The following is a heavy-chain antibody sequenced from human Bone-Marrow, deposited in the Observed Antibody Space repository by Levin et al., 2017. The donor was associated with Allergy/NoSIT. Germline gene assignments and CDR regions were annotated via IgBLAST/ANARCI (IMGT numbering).Heavy chain of an antibody. D-gene: IGHD6-13*01. CDR2: ISSSGSTI. CDR1: GFTFSSYE. Sequence: SCAASGFTFSSYEMNWVRQAPGKGLEWVSYISSSGSTIYYADSVKGRFTISRDNAKNSLYLQMNSLRAEDTAVYYCAFSSVGVYSSDYWGQGTLVTVSS. J-gene: IGHJ4*02. V-gene: IGHV3-48*03. CDR3: AFSSVGVYSSDY.